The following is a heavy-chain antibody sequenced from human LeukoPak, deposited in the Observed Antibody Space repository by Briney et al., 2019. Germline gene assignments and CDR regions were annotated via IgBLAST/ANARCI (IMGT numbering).Heavy chain of an antibody. CDR3: ARDKTVGATKNYYYGMDV. V-gene: IGHV1-46*01. CDR2: INPSGGST. D-gene: IGHD1-26*01. J-gene: IGHJ6*02. CDR1: GYTFTSYY. Sequence: ASVKVSCKASGYTFTSYYIHWVRQAPGQGLEWMGIINPSGGSTSYAQKFQGRVTMTRDTSTSTVYMELSSLRSEDTAVYYCARDKTVGATKNYYYGMDVWGQGTTVTVSS.